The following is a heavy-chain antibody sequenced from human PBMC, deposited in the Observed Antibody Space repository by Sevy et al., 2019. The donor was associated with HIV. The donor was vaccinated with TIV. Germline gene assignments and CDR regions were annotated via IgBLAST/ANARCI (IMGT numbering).Heavy chain of an antibody. Sequence: GGSLRLSCAASGFTFSDYYMSWIRQAPGKGLEWVSYISSSGSTIYYADSVKGRFTISRDNAKNSLYLQMNSLRAEDTAVYHCTKMTTVTRTTDYWGQGTLVTVSS. J-gene: IGHJ4*02. V-gene: IGHV3-11*01. CDR2: ISSSGSTI. CDR3: TKMTTVTRTTDY. D-gene: IGHD4-17*01. CDR1: GFTFSDYY.